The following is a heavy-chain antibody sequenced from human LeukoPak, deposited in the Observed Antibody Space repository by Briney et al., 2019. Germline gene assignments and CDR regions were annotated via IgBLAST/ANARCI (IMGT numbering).Heavy chain of an antibody. J-gene: IGHJ4*02. CDR1: GGTFSSYS. D-gene: IGHD6-19*01. CDR2: ISSSSSYI. V-gene: IGHV3-21*01. CDR3: ARVRGIAVAGTLDY. Sequence: GASVKVSCKASGGTFSSYSMNWVRQAPGKGLEWVSSISSSSSYIYYAASVKGRFTISRDNAKNSLYLQMNSLRAEDTAVYYCARVRGIAVAGTLDYWGQGTLDTVSS.